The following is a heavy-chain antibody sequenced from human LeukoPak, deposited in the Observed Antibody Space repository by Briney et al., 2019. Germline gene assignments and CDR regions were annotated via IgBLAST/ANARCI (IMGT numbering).Heavy chain of an antibody. CDR2: ISSNGGST. D-gene: IGHD3-10*01. CDR3: VIGGFRGVISPFDY. V-gene: IGHV3-64D*06. J-gene: IGHJ4*02. CDR1: GFTFSSFA. Sequence: PGGSLSLSCSASGFTFSSFAMHWVRQAPGKGLEYVSAISSNGGSTYYADSVKGRFTISRDNSKDTLYLQMSSLRAEDTAVYYCVIGGFRGVISPFDYWGQGTLVTVSS.